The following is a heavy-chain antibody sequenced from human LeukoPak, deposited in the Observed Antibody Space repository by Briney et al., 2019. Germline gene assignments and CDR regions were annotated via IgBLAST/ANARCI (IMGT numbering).Heavy chain of an antibody. V-gene: IGHV1-69*05. D-gene: IGHD6-13*01. CDR1: GGTFSSYA. J-gene: IGHJ6*03. Sequence: ASVKVSCKASGGTFSSYAISWVRQAPGQGLEWMGGIIPIFGTANYAQKIQGRVTITTDESTSTAYMELSSLRSEDTAVYYCARDGKGQQYMDVWGKGTTVTVSS. CDR2: IIPIFGTA. CDR3: ARDGKGQQYMDV.